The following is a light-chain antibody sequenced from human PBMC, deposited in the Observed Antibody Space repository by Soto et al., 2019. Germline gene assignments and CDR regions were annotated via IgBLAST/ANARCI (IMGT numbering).Light chain of an antibody. V-gene: IGKV3-11*01. CDR1: QSVSSY. CDR2: DAS. Sequence: DTVLTQSPATLSLSPGERATLSCRASQSVSSYLAWYQQKPGQAPRLLIYDASNRATGIPARFSGSGSGTDFTLTISSLEPEDLAVYYCQQRSDWWTFGQGTKVEIK. CDR3: QQRSDWWT. J-gene: IGKJ1*01.